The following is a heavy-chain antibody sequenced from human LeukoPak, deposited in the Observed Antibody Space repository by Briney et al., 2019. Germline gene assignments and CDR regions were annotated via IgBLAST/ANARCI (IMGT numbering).Heavy chain of an antibody. CDR2: INPNSGGT. Sequence: ASVKVSCKASGYTFTCYYMHWVRQAPGQGLEWMGWINPNSGGTNYAQKFQGRVTMTRDTSISTAYMELSRLRSDDTAVYYCARLGSSRSWYGGAFDIWGQGTMVTVSS. CDR1: GYTFTCYY. CDR3: ARLGSSRSWYGGAFDI. V-gene: IGHV1-2*02. D-gene: IGHD6-13*01. J-gene: IGHJ3*02.